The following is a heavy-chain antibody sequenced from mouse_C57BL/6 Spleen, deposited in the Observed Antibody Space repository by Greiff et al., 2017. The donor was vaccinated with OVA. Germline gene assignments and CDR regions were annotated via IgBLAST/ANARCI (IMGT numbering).Heavy chain of an antibody. Sequence: QVQLQQSGAELVRPGSSVKLSCKASGYTFTSYCMHWVKQRPIQGLEWIGNIDPSDSDTHYTQKFKDKATLTVDKSSSTAYMQLSSLTAEDSAVYYRAREEGLGLGFDDWGKGTTLTVSS. CDR2: IDPSDSDT. J-gene: IGHJ2*01. D-gene: IGHD4-1*01. V-gene: IGHV1-52*01. CDR3: AREEGLGLGFDD. CDR1: GYTFTSYC.